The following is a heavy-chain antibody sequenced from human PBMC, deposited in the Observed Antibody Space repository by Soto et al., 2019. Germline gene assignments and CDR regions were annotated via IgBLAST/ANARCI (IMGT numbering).Heavy chain of an antibody. CDR1: GFTFSSYA. J-gene: IGHJ5*02. CDR2: ISGSGGST. V-gene: IGHV3-23*01. D-gene: IGHD6-19*01. CDR3: AKGSHSSGWPLVNWFDP. Sequence: PGGSLRLSCAASGFTFSSYAMSWVRQAPGKGLEWVSAISGSGGSTYYADSVKGRFTISRDNSKNTLYLQMNSLRAEDTAVYYCAKGSHSSGWPLVNWFDPWGQGTLVTVSS.